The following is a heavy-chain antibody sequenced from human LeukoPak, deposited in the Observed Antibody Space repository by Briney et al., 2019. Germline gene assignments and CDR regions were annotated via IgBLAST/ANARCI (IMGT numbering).Heavy chain of an antibody. CDR1: GFTFSSDA. V-gene: IGHV3-23*01. Sequence: QAGGSLRLSCAASGFTFSSDAMSWVRQAPGKGLEWVSAISGSGGSTYCADSVEGRFTISRDNSKNTLYLQMNSLRAEDTAVYYCAKSPGRNYYYYYMDVWGKGTTVTVSS. CDR3: AKSPGRNYYYYYMDV. CDR2: ISGSGGST. J-gene: IGHJ6*03.